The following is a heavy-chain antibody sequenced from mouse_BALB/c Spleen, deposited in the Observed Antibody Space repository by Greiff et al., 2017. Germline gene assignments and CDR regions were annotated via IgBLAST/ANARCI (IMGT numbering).Heavy chain of an antibody. CDR2: ISDGGSYT. D-gene: IGHD2-14*01. V-gene: IGHV5-4*02. J-gene: IGHJ4*01. Sequence: EVKLQESGGGLVKPGGSLKLSCAASGFTFSDYYMYWVRQTPEKRLEWVATISDGGSYTYYPDSVKGRFTISRDNAKNNLYLQMSSLKSEDTAMYYCARPVRHYYAMDYWGQGTSVTVSS. CDR1: GFTFSDYY. CDR3: ARPVRHYYAMDY.